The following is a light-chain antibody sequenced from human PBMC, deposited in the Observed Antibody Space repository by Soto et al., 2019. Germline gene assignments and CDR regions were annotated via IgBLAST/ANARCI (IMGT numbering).Light chain of an antibody. CDR1: QSVSSSS. Sequence: EIVLTQAPGTLSLSPGETATLSCTASQSVSSSSLAWYQQRPGQAPRLLIYGASRRAPGTPDRFSGSGSGTDFTLTISRLEPEDFAVYYCQQHGNSPPITFGGGARVEI. V-gene: IGKV3-20*01. CDR2: GAS. CDR3: QQHGNSPPIT. J-gene: IGKJ4*01.